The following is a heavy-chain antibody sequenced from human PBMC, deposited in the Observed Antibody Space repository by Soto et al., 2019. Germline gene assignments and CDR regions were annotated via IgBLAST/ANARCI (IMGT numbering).Heavy chain of an antibody. Sequence: GGSLRLSCAASGFTFSSYAMSWVRQAPGKGLEWVSAISGSGGSTYYADSVKGRFTISRDNSKNTLYLQMNSLRAEDTAVYYCASRVITSACSTSCYATFDYWGQGTLVTVSS. D-gene: IGHD2-2*01. CDR1: GFTFSSYA. V-gene: IGHV3-23*01. CDR2: ISGSGGST. J-gene: IGHJ4*02. CDR3: ASRVITSACSTSCYATFDY.